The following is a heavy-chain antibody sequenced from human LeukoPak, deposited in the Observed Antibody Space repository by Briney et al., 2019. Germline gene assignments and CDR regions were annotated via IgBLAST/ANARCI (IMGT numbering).Heavy chain of an antibody. Sequence: GSLRLSCAASGFTFSSYGQHWVRPAPGKGPEWVAVISYDGSNKYYADSVKGRFTISRDNSKNTLYLQMNSLRAEDTAVYYCAKDQVPILRYFDWLLPSDAFDIWGQGTMVTVSS. D-gene: IGHD3-9*01. J-gene: IGHJ3*02. CDR1: GFTFSSYG. V-gene: IGHV3-30*18. CDR3: AKDQVPILRYFDWLLPSDAFDI. CDR2: ISYDGSNK.